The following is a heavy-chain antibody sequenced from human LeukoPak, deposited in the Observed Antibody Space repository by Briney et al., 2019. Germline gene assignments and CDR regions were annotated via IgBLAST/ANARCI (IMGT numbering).Heavy chain of an antibody. CDR1: GFTFSVSW. Sequence: GGSLRLSCAASGFTFSVSWMTWVRQAPGKGLEWVANIRPEGIEENYVDSVKGRFTISRDNAKNLLFLQMNSLRVEDTAVYYCAREANTGSWGQGTLVTVSS. J-gene: IGHJ5*02. V-gene: IGHV3-7*01. CDR3: AREANTGS. CDR2: IRPEGIEE. D-gene: IGHD1-14*01.